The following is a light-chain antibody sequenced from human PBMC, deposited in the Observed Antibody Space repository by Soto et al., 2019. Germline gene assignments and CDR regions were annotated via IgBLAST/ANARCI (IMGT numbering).Light chain of an antibody. J-gene: IGKJ1*01. CDR1: QSVSNW. Sequence: DIQMTQSPSTLSASVGDRVTITCRASQSVSNWLAWYQQKPGKAPNLLIYRASNLESGVPSRFSGSGSGTEFTLTISSLQPDDLATYYCQQYNSYSVTF. V-gene: IGKV1-5*03. CDR2: RAS. CDR3: QQYNSYSVT.